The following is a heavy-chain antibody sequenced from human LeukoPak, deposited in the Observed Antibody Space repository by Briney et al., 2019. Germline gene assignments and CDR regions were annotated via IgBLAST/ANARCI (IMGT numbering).Heavy chain of an antibody. CDR3: ARLPTLGWCDP. CDR1: GGSISSSSYY. Sequence: SETLSLTCTVSGGSISSSSYYWGWIRQPPGKGLEWIGSIYYSGSTYYNPSRQSRVTISVDTSKNQFSLKLSSVTAADTAVYYCARLPTLGWCDPWGQGTLVSVSS. J-gene: IGHJ5*02. V-gene: IGHV4-39*01. CDR2: IYYSGST.